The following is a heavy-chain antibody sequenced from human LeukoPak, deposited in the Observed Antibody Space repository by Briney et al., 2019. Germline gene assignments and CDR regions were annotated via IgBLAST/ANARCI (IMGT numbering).Heavy chain of an antibody. CDR2: INHSGST. V-gene: IGHV4-34*01. CDR3: ARGLRNSSSWSPYYYYYYGMDV. D-gene: IGHD6-13*01. J-gene: IGHJ6*02. Sequence: SETLSLTCAVYGGSLSGYYWSWIRQPPGKGLEWIGEINHSGSTNYNPSLKSRVTISVDTSKNQFSLKLSSVTAADTAVYYCARGLRNSSSWSPYYYYYYGMDVWGQGTTVTVSS. CDR1: GGSLSGYY.